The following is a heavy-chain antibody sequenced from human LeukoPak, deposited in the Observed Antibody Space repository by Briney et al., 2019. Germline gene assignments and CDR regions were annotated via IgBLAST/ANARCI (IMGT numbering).Heavy chain of an antibody. CDR2: IYYSGST. Sequence: SETLSLTCTVSGGSISSSSYYWGWIRQPPGKGLEWIGSIYYSGSTYYNPSLKSRVTISVDTSKNQFSLKLSSVTAADTAVYYCARKVESCGGDCFLFDYWGQGTLVTVSS. CDR3: ARKVESCGGDCFLFDY. J-gene: IGHJ4*02. D-gene: IGHD2-21*02. V-gene: IGHV4-39*01. CDR1: GGSISSSSYY.